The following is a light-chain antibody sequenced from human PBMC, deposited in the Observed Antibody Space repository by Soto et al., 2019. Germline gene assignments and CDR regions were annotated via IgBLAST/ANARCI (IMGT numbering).Light chain of an antibody. CDR2: TAS. V-gene: IGKV1-39*01. Sequence: DIQMTQSPSSLSASVGERVTITCRASQSISTYLNWYQQHPGKAPKLLIYTASNLESGVPSRFSGSGSGTDFTLTISSLQPEDFATYYCQQIYGIPPATFGGGTKVEIK. J-gene: IGKJ4*01. CDR3: QQIYGIPPAT. CDR1: QSISTY.